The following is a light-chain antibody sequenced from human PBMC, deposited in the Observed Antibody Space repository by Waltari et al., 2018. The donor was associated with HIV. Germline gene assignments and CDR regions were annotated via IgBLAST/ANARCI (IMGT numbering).Light chain of an antibody. CDR1: SSAVGGSNH. CDR2: GVS. CDR3: SSYTRSSTLGV. V-gene: IGLV2-14*03. J-gene: IGLJ1*01. Sequence: QSALTQPASVSGSPGQSITISSPGTSSAVGGSNHVSWYQQHPGTAPKLMIFGVSNRPSGVSNRFSGSKSGNTASLTISGLQAEDEADYYCSSYTRSSTLGVFGTGTKVTVL.